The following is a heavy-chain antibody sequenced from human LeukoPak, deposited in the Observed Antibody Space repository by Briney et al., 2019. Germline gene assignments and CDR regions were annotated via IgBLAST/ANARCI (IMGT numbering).Heavy chain of an antibody. CDR2: IYYSGST. CDR3: ARGGYDSSGYYRDFDY. D-gene: IGHD3-22*01. J-gene: IGHJ4*02. V-gene: IGHV4-59*08. Sequence: PSETLSLTCTVSGGPISSYYWSWIRQPPGKGPEWIGYIYYSGSTNYNPSLKSRVTISVDMSKNQFSLKVSPVTAADTAVYYCARGGYDSSGYYRDFDYWGQGALVTVSS. CDR1: GGPISSYY.